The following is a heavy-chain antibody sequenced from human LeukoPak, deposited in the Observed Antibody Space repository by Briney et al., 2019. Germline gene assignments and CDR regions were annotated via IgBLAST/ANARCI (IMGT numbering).Heavy chain of an antibody. J-gene: IGHJ4*02. Sequence: GGSLRLSCAASGFTFKTHAMSWVRQAPGKGLEWVSGISGSGGGTYYADSVKGRFTISRDNSKNTLYLQMNSLRAEDTAVYYRAKSLFGGSYTTLDYWGQGTLVTVSS. D-gene: IGHD1-26*01. CDR3: AKSLFGGSYTTLDY. V-gene: IGHV3-23*01. CDR2: ISGSGGGT. CDR1: GFTFKTHA.